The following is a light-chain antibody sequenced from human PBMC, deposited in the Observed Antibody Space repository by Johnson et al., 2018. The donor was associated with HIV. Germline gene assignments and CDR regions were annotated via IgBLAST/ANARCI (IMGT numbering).Light chain of an antibody. CDR3: GTWDSSLSVYV. V-gene: IGLV1-51*01. J-gene: IGLJ1*01. CDR2: DNN. Sequence: QSVLTQPPSVSAAPGQRVTISCSGSSSNIGNNFVSWYQQLPGTAPKVLIYDNNKRPSGIPDRFSGSKSGTSATLGITGLKTGDEADYYCGTWDSSLSVYVFGTGTKVTVL. CDR1: SSNIGNNF.